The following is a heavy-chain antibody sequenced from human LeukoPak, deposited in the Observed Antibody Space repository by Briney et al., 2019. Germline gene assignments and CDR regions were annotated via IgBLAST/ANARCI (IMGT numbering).Heavy chain of an antibody. V-gene: IGHV4-39*01. CDR1: GGSISSSSYY. D-gene: IGHD3/OR15-3a*01. CDR2: IYYTGTT. CDR3: ARQEIGLRSFDP. J-gene: IGHJ5*02. Sequence: SETLSLTCTVSGGSISSSSYYWGWIRQPPGRGLEWIGSIYYTGTTHYNPSLKSRVTISVDTSKNQFSLNLSSVTAADTVVYYCARQEIGLRSFDPWGQGTLVTVSS.